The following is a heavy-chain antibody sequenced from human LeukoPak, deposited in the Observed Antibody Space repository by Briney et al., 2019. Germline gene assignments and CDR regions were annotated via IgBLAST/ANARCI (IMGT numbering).Heavy chain of an antibody. CDR3: ARAPGPRYCSSTSCYGMAAFDI. CDR1: GYTFTGYY. D-gene: IGHD2-2*01. J-gene: IGHJ3*02. Sequence: ASVKVSCKASGYTFTGYYMRWVRQAPGQGLEWMGWINPNSGGTNYAQKFQGRVTMTRDTSISTAYMELSRLRSDDTAVYYCARAPGPRYCSSTSCYGMAAFDIWGQGTMVTVSS. CDR2: INPNSGGT. V-gene: IGHV1-2*02.